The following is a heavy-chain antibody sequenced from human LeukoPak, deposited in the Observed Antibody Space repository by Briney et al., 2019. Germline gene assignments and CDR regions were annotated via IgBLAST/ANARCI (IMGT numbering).Heavy chain of an antibody. CDR1: GGSISSYY. CDR3: AKTWAAAGIWEAFDI. Sequence: SETLSLTCTVSGGSISSYYWSWIRQPPGRGLEWIGHIYYSGSTNYNPSLKSRVTISVDTSKNQFSLKLSSVTAADTALYYCAKTWAAAGIWEAFDIWGQGTMVTVSS. CDR2: IYYSGST. D-gene: IGHD6-13*01. V-gene: IGHV4-59*01. J-gene: IGHJ3*02.